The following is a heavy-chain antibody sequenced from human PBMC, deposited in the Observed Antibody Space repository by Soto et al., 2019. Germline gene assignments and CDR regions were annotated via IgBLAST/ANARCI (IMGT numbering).Heavy chain of an antibody. Sequence: SVKVSCKASGGTFSSYAISWVRQAPGQGLEWMGGIIPIFGTANYAQKFQGRVTTTADESTSTAYMELSSLRSEDTAVYYCASHVMVYAIPSYGMDVWGQGTTVTVSS. CDR1: GGTFSSYA. V-gene: IGHV1-69*13. CDR2: IIPIFGTA. CDR3: ASHVMVYAIPSYGMDV. J-gene: IGHJ6*02. D-gene: IGHD2-8*01.